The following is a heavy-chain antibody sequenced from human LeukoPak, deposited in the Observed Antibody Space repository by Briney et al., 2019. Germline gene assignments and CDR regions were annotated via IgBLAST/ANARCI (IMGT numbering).Heavy chain of an antibody. D-gene: IGHD2-2*01. CDR2: ISAYNGNT. CDR3: ARDWGGIVVVPAAILVARPFDY. CDR1: GYTFTSYG. V-gene: IGHV1-18*01. Sequence: ASVKVSCKASGYTFTSYGISWVRQAPGQGLEWMGWISAYNGNTNYAQKLQGRVTMTTDTSTRKAYMELRSLRSDDTAVYYCARDWGGIVVVPAAILVARPFDYWGQGTLVTVSS. J-gene: IGHJ4*02.